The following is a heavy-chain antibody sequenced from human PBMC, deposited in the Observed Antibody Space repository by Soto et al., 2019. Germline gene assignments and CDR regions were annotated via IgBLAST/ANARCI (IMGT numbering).Heavy chain of an antibody. Sequence: GGSLRLSCEASGFPFINFAMNWVRQSPGKGLEWVSSISGSGGRTWYADSVRGRFTISRGNSQNTLYLQMNGLRGEDTAVYYCAKLGFSGTYFHFDYWGQGALVTVSS. V-gene: IGHV3-23*01. CDR1: GFPFINFA. CDR3: AKLGFSGTYFHFDY. D-gene: IGHD3-10*01. J-gene: IGHJ4*02. CDR2: ISGSGGRT.